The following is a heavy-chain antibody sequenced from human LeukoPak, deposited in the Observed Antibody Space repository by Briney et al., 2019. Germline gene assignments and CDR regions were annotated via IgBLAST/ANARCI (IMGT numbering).Heavy chain of an antibody. CDR3: AKGYYGSGSYGWFDY. CDR2: ISSSSYYI. J-gene: IGHJ4*02. V-gene: IGHV3-21*04. D-gene: IGHD3-10*01. CDR1: GFTFSSYS. Sequence: PGGSLRLSCAASGFTFSSYSINWVRQAPGKGLEWVSSISSSSYYIYYADSVKGRFTVSRDNSKNTLFLHMNSLRAEDTAVYSCAKGYYGSGSYGWFDYWGQGTLATVSS.